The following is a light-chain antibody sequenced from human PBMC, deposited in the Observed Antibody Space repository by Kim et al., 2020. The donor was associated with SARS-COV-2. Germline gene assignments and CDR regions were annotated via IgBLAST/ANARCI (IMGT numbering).Light chain of an antibody. Sequence: GPSITMSCTGTSSDVVGYNYVSWYHQHPGKAPKLIIYDVSRRPSGVSNRFSGSKYGNTASLTISGLQAEDEADYYCSSYTRSTTVVFGGGTQLTVL. CDR3: SSYTRSTTVV. CDR1: SSDVVGYNY. J-gene: IGLJ2*01. CDR2: DVS. V-gene: IGLV2-14*04.